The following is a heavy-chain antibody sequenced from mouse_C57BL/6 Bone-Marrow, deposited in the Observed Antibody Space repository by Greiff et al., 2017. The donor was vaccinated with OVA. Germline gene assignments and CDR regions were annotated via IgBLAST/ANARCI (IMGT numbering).Heavy chain of an antibody. CDR2: IWSGGST. CDR1: GFSLTSYG. CDR3: AGKTITTVVDWYFDV. Sequence: QVQLQQSGPGLVQPSQSLSITCTVSGFSLTSYGVHWVRQSPGKGLEWLGVIWSGGSTDYNAAFISRLSISKDNSKSQVFFKMNSLQADDTAIYYCAGKTITTVVDWYFDVWGTGTTVTVSS. D-gene: IGHD1-1*01. V-gene: IGHV2-2*01. J-gene: IGHJ1*03.